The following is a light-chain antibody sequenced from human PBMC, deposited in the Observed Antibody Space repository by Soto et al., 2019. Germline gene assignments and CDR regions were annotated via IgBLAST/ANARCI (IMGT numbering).Light chain of an antibody. V-gene: IGLV3-21*04. CDR1: NIGSES. CDR2: YDS. CDR3: QVWDGSNDQQV. Sequence: SYELTQPLSVSVAPGGTARIPCGGNNIGSESVHWYQQKPRQAPVLVIFYDSDRPSGIPERFSGSNSGDTATLTISRVEAGDEADYYCQVWDGSNDQQVFGGGTKLTVL. J-gene: IGLJ3*02.